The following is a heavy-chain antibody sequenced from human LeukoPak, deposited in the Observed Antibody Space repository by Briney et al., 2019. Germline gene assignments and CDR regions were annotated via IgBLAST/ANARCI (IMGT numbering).Heavy chain of an antibody. CDR1: GFTFSSYA. V-gene: IGHV3-23*01. D-gene: IGHD1-26*01. CDR2: ISGSGDST. Sequence: GGSLRLSCAASGFTFSSYAMSWVRQAPGKGLEWVSAISGSGDSTYYADSVKGRFTISRDNSKNTLYLQMNSLRAEDTAVYYCAKSLSGSYYSPGDAFDIWGQGTMVTVSS. J-gene: IGHJ3*02. CDR3: AKSLSGSYYSPGDAFDI.